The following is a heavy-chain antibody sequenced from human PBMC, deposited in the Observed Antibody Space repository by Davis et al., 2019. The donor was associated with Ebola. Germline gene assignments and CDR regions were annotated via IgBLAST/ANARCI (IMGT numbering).Heavy chain of an antibody. Sequence: GQSLKISCAASGFTFSSYAMSWVRQAPGKGLEWVSAISFSSGASTYYAESVRGRFTIARDNSKDALYLQVNSLRVEDTAIYYCAQDMIEEGLSSPHPDFQNWGQGTLVTVSS. V-gene: IGHV3-23*01. J-gene: IGHJ1*01. CDR1: GFTFSSYA. CDR2: ISFSSGAST. D-gene: IGHD3-22*01. CDR3: AQDMIEEGLSSPHPDFQN.